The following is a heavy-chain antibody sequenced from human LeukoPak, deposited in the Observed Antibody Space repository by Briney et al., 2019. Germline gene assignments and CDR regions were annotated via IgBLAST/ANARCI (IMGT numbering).Heavy chain of an antibody. CDR3: ARGGKLHPQSPY. CDR2: INQDGREK. CDR1: GFTFSTYW. Sequence: GGSLRLSCAASGFTFSTYWMSWVRQAPGKGLEWVANINQDGREKYYADSVKGRFTISRDNGKNSLYLQMNSLGAEVTAVYYCARGGKLHPQSPYWGQGTLVTVSS. V-gene: IGHV3-7*01. D-gene: IGHD3-16*01. J-gene: IGHJ4*02.